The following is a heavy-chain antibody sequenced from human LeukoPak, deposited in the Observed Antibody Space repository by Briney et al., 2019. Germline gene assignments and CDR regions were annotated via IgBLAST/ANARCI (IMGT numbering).Heavy chain of an antibody. Sequence: PSETLSLTCTVSGDSFSNSDFFWGWIRQPPGKGLEWIANINYSGTIYYNPSLKSRVTMSRDTSKNQFSLKVTSVTAADTAVYYCARLDGPVAHISGSYPDFWGQGILATVSS. V-gene: IGHV4-39*01. D-gene: IGHD3-10*01. CDR3: ARLDGPVAHISGSYPDF. CDR2: INYSGTI. CDR1: GDSFSNSDFF. J-gene: IGHJ4*02.